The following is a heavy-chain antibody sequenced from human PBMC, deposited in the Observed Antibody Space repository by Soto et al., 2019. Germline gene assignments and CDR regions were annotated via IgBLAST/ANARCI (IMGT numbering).Heavy chain of an antibody. CDR1: GFTFSGSA. V-gene: IGHV3-73*01. Sequence: PGGSLRLSCAASGFTFSGSAMHWVRQASGKGLEWVGRIRSKANSYATAYAASVKGRFTISRDDSKNTAYLQMNSLKTEDTAVYYCTRQELRYFDWYPTLGMDVWGQGTTVTVSS. CDR3: TRQELRYFDWYPTLGMDV. CDR2: IRSKANSYAT. D-gene: IGHD3-9*01. J-gene: IGHJ6*02.